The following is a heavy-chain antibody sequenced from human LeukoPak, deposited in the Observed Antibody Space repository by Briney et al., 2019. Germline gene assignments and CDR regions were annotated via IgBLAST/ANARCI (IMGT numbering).Heavy chain of an antibody. V-gene: IGHV4-59*08. CDR1: GGSISSYY. CDR2: IYYSGST. D-gene: IGHD2-2*01. CDR3: ARLGIGVVPSAMLGDYYFDY. Sequence: PSETLSLTCTVSGGSISSYYWSWIRHPPGKGLEWMGYIYYSGSTKYNPSLKSRVTISVDTSKNQFSLRLTSVTAADTAVYYCARLGIGVVPSAMLGDYYFDYWGQGTLVTVSS. J-gene: IGHJ4*02.